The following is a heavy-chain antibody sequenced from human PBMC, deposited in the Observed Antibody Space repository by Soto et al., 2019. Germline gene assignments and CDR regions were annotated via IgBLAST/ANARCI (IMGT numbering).Heavy chain of an antibody. CDR1: GFTFSSYA. V-gene: IGHV3-30*04. CDR2: ISYDGSNK. CDR3: ARGGMGFGEPYFDY. Sequence: GGSLRLSCAASGFTFSSYAMHWVRQAPGKGLEWVAVISYDGSNKYYADSVKGRFTISRDNSKNTLYLQMNSLRAEDTAVYYCARGGMGFGEPYFDYWGQGTLVTVSS. D-gene: IGHD3-10*01. J-gene: IGHJ4*02.